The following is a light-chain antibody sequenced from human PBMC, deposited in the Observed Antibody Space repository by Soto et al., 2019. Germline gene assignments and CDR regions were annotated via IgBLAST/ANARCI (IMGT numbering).Light chain of an antibody. CDR2: KNN. V-gene: IGLV1-47*01. J-gene: IGLJ2*01. CDR1: TSNIGNHY. CDR3: AAWDDSLSGL. Sequence: SVLTQPPSASGTPGQRVTISCSGSTSNIGNHYVSWYQQLPGTAPKLLIYKNNQRPSGVPDRFSGSLSGTSASLAISGLRSEDEADYYCAAWDDSLSGLFGGGTKVTVL.